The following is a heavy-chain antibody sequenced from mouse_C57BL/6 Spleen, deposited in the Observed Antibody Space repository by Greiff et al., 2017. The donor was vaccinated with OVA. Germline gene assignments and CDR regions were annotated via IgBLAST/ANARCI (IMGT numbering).Heavy chain of an antibody. V-gene: IGHV1-55*01. Sequence: QVQLQQPGAELVKPGASVKMSCKASGYTFTSYWITWVKQRPGQGLEWIGDIYPGSGSTNYNEKFKSKATLTVITSSSTAYMQLSSLTSEDSAVYYCARDWDGSYWYFDVWGTGTTVTVSS. J-gene: IGHJ1*03. CDR1: GYTFTSYW. D-gene: IGHD4-1*01. CDR3: ARDWDGSYWYFDV. CDR2: IYPGSGST.